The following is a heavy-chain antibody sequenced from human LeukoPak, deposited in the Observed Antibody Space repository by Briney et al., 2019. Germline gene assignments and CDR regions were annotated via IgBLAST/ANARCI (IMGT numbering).Heavy chain of an antibody. J-gene: IGHJ4*02. V-gene: IGHV4-39*01. CDR1: GGSISSSSYY. CDR2: IYYSGST. Sequence: PSETLSLTCTVSGGSISSSSYYWGWIRQPPGKGLEWIGSIYYSGSTYYNPSLKSRVTISVDTSKNQFSLKLSSVTAADTAVYYCARKGGKQQLTPFDYWGQGTLVTVSS. CDR3: ARKGGKQQLTPFDY. D-gene: IGHD6-13*01.